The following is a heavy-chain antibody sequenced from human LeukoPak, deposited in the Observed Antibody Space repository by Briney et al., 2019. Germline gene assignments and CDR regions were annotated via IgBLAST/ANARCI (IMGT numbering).Heavy chain of an antibody. CDR2: IYYSGST. J-gene: IGHJ5*02. D-gene: IGHD3-9*01. Sequence: PSETLSLTCTVSGGSISSGGYYWSWIRQHPGKGLEWIGYIYYSGSTYYNPSLKSRVTISVDTSKNQFSLKLSSVTAADTAVYYCARAPPRTRSSSYYDILMGPGLENGWFDPWGQGTLVTVSS. CDR1: GGSISSGGYY. V-gene: IGHV4-31*03. CDR3: ARAPPRTRSSSYYDILMGPGLENGWFDP.